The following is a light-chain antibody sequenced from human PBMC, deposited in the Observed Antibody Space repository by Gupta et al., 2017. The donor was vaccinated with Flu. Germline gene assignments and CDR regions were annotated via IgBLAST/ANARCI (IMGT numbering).Light chain of an antibody. V-gene: IGKV1-39*01. CDR2: AAS. CDR1: QSISTY. Sequence: GDRVTITFRASQSISTYLHWYQQKPGKAPKLLIYAASSLQSGVPSMFSGSGSGTDFTLTISSLQPEDFAAYYCQQTYRTPRTFGQGTKVEIQ. CDR3: QQTYRTPRT. J-gene: IGKJ1*01.